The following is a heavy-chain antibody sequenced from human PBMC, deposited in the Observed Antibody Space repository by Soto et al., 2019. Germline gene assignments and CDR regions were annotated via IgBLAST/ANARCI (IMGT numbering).Heavy chain of an antibody. CDR1: GYTFTSYG. V-gene: IGHV1-18*01. D-gene: IGHD2-15*01. CDR3: ARVRDIVVVVAARGGGSAFDI. Sequence: GASVKVSCKASGYTFTSYGISCVRQAPGQGLEWMGWISAYNGNTNYAQKLQGRVTMTTDTSTSTAYMELRSLRSDDTAVYYCARVRDIVVVVAARGGGSAFDIWGQGTMVTVSS. CDR2: ISAYNGNT. J-gene: IGHJ3*02.